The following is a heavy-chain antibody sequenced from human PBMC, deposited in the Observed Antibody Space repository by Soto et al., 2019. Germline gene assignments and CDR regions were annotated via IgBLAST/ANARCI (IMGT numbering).Heavy chain of an antibody. D-gene: IGHD5-12*01. Sequence: GESLKISCKGSGYSFTSYWIGWVRQMPGKRLAWMGIIYPGDSDTRYSPSFQGQVTISADKSISTAYLQWSSLKASDTDMYYCARLGASGSTMGYYYYGMDAWGQGTTVTVS. V-gene: IGHV5-51*01. CDR1: GYSFTSYW. J-gene: IGHJ6*02. CDR2: IYPGDSDT. CDR3: ARLGASGSTMGYYYYGMDA.